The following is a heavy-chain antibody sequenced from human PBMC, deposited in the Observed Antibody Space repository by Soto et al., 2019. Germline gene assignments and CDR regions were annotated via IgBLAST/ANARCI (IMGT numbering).Heavy chain of an antibody. Sequence: ASVKVSCKASGYTFTSYGISWVRQAPGQGLEWMGWISAYNGNTNYAQKLQGRVTMTTDTSTSTAYMELRSLRSDDTAVYYCARGGLIEYSSSPEDYWGQGTLVTVSS. CDR2: ISAYNGNT. J-gene: IGHJ4*02. V-gene: IGHV1-18*01. D-gene: IGHD6-6*01. CDR3: ARGGLIEYSSSPEDY. CDR1: GYTFTSYG.